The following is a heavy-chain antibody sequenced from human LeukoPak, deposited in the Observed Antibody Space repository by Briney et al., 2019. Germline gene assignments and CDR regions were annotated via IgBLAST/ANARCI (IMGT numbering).Heavy chain of an antibody. CDR2: IYYSGST. D-gene: IGHD3-10*01. Sequence: SETLSLTCTVSGGSISSYYWSWIRQPPGKGLEWIGYIYYSGSTNYNPSLKSRVTISVDTSKNQFSLKLSSVTAADTAVYYCARDLGVRGVIIMDYWGQGTLVTVSS. CDR3: ARDLGVRGVIIMDY. J-gene: IGHJ4*02. CDR1: GGSISSYY. V-gene: IGHV4-59*01.